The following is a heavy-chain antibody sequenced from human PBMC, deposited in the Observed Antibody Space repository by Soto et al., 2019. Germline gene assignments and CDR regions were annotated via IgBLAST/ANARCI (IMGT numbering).Heavy chain of an antibody. Sequence: SLRLSCAASGFTFSNYGMHWVRQAPGKGLEWVAVIWFDESYEYYADSVKGRFTISRDNSKNTLYLHMNSLRAEDTAVYYCARDDIQGRGVSIYGMDVWGQGTTVTVSS. V-gene: IGHV3-33*01. CDR1: GFTFSNYG. CDR2: IWFDESYE. D-gene: IGHD6-19*01. J-gene: IGHJ6*02. CDR3: ARDDIQGRGVSIYGMDV.